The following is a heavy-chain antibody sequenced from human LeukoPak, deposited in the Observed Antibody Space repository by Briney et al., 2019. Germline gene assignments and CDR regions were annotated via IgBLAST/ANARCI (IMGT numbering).Heavy chain of an antibody. Sequence: GGPLLLSCAASGLTFSSDGMHGVRQAKSKGLEWVAVIWFDGSSEYYADSVKGRFTISRDNPKNTLYLQMNSLRAEDTAVYYCTRESGSGNYYYDYWGQGTLVTVSS. V-gene: IGHV3-33*01. CDR3: TRESGSGNYYYDY. D-gene: IGHD3-10*01. CDR2: IWFDGSSE. CDR1: GLTFSSDG. J-gene: IGHJ4*02.